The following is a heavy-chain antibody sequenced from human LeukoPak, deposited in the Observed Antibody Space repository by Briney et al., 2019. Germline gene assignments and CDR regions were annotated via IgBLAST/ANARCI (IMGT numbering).Heavy chain of an antibody. V-gene: IGHV4-39*07. CDR1: GGSLISTTYY. J-gene: IGHJ3*01. CDR2: IYYSGST. Sequence: SETLSLTCAVSGGSLISTTYYWGWIRQPPGKGLEWIGSIYYSGSTYYNPSLKSRVTVSVDMSKNQFSLQLSSVTAADAAVYYCARAPRTGAWDMITFGGVIVHGDAFDFWGQGTMVTVSS. CDR3: ARAPRTGAWDMITFGGVIVHGDAFDF. D-gene: IGHD3-16*02.